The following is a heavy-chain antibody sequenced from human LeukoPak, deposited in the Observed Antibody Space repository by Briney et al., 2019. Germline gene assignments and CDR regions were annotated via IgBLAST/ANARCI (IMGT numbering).Heavy chain of an antibody. CDR2: INYSGST. CDR3: VTYVVYGWCIYYFHY. J-gene: IGHJ4*02. V-gene: IGHV4-39*01. D-gene: IGHD2-21*01. Sequence: SETLSLTCAVSGGSISGCCHNWSWIRQPPGKGLEWIASINYSGSTYYNPSLRSRVTISVDTSKNQFSLKLTSVTAADTAVLYCVTYVVYGWCIYYFHYWCQATLVTASS. CDR1: GGSISGCCHN.